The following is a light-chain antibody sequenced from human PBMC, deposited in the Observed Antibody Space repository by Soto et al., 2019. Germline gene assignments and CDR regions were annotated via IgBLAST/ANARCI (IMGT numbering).Light chain of an antibody. V-gene: IGLV2-14*01. J-gene: IGLJ1*01. Sequence: QSVLTQPASGSGSPGQSITISCTGTSSDVGGYNYVSWYQQHPGKAPKFMIYDVSNRPSGVSNRCSGSKSGNTASLTISGLQAEDEADYYCSSYTTSNTRQIVFGTGTKLTVL. CDR3: SSYTTSNTRQIV. CDR2: DVS. CDR1: SSDVGGYNY.